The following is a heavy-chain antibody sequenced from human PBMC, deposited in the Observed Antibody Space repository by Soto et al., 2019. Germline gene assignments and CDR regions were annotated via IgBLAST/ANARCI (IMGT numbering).Heavy chain of an antibody. D-gene: IGHD3-9*01. CDR1: GYTFISYD. V-gene: IGHV1-8*01. J-gene: IGHJ4*02. CDR2: MNPNSGNT. Sequence: GASVKVSCKASGYTFISYDINWVRQATGQGREWMGWMNPNSGNTGYAQKFQGRVTMTRNTSISTAYMELSSLRSEDTAVYYCARDYYDILTGYSDFDYWGQGTLVTVSS. CDR3: ARDYYDILTGYSDFDY.